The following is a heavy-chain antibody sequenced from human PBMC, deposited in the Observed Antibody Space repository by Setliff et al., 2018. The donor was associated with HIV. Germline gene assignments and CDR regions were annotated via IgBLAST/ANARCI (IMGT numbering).Heavy chain of an antibody. CDR1: GASLSPYF. D-gene: IGHD3-3*01. CDR2: ISHNGGF. J-gene: IGHJ4*02. CDR3: VRGANFYTPRKRIFDY. Sequence: SETLSLTCAVYGASLSPYFWHWIRQSPGKGLEWIGEISHNGGFNYSPSLESRFTMSVDTPRNQVSLNLSAVTAADTAIYYCVRGANFYTPRKRIFDYWGQGMSVTVSS. V-gene: IGHV4-34*01.